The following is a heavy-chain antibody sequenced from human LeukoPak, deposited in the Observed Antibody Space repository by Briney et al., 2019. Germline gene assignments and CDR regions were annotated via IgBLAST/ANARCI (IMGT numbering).Heavy chain of an antibody. Sequence: PSETLSLTCTVSGGSISSYYWSWIRQPPGKGLEWIGYIYYTGSTNYNPSLKSRVTISVDTSKNQFSLELSSVTAADTAVYYCARAFSSGWYPYSIGGLWFDYWGQGTLVTVSS. CDR3: ARAFSSGWYPYSIGGLWFDY. J-gene: IGHJ4*02. D-gene: IGHD6-13*01. V-gene: IGHV4-59*01. CDR1: GGSISSYY. CDR2: IYYTGST.